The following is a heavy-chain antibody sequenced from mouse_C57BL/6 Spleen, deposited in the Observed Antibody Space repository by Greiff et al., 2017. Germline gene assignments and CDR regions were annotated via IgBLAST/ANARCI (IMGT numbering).Heavy chain of an antibody. Sequence: EVKVVESGRGLVKPGGSLKLSCAASGFTFSDYGMHWVRQAPEKGLEWVAYISSGSSTIYYADTVKGRFTISRDNAKNTWFLQMTSLRSEDTAMYYGARPGITTVVARYYAMDYWGQGTSVTVSS. CDR3: ARPGITTVVARYYAMDY. CDR2: ISSGSSTI. J-gene: IGHJ4*01. V-gene: IGHV5-17*01. D-gene: IGHD1-1*01. CDR1: GFTFSDYG.